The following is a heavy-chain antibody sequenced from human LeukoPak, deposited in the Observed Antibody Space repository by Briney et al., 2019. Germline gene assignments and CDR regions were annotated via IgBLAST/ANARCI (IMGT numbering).Heavy chain of an antibody. CDR2: IYYSGST. Sequence: SETLSLTCTVSGGSISSYYWSWIRQPPGKGLEWSGYIYYSGSTNYNPSLKSRVTISVDTSKNQFSLKLSSVTAADTAVYYCARHSSHYYDSSGYYGPADYWGQGTLVTVSS. J-gene: IGHJ4*02. D-gene: IGHD3-22*01. V-gene: IGHV4-59*08. CDR3: ARHSSHYYDSSGYYGPADY. CDR1: GGSISSYY.